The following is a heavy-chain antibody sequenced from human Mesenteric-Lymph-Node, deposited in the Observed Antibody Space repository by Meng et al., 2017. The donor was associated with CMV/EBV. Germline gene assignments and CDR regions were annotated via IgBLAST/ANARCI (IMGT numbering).Heavy chain of an antibody. CDR1: GFTFSSYA. Sequence: GGSLRLSCAASGFTFSSYAMHWVRQAPGKGLEWVAVISYDGSNKYYADSAKGRFTISRDNSKNTLYLQMNSLRAEDTAVYYCARDPYCSSTSCYRPLDYWGQGTLVTVSS. CDR2: ISYDGSNK. CDR3: ARDPYCSSTSCYRPLDY. V-gene: IGHV3-30*04. J-gene: IGHJ4*02. D-gene: IGHD2-2*01.